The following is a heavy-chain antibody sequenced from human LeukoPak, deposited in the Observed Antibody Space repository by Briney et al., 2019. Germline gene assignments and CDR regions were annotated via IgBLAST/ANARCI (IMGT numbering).Heavy chain of an antibody. D-gene: IGHD6-6*01. V-gene: IGHV4-59*01. CDR1: GGSISSYY. Sequence: SETLSLTCAVSGGSISSYYWNWIRQPQGKGLEWIGYIYYSGSTNYNPSLKSRVTISVDTSKNQFSLKLSSVTAADTAVYYCARVELGPFEEYYFDYWGQGTLVTVSS. J-gene: IGHJ4*02. CDR3: ARVELGPFEEYYFDY. CDR2: IYYSGST.